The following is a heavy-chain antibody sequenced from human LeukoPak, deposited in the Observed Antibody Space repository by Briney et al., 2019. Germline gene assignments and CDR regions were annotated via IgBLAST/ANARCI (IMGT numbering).Heavy chain of an antibody. CDR3: ARDRPSWSGDKSIHY. CDR2: INHSGST. V-gene: IGHV4-34*01. J-gene: IGHJ4*02. CDR1: GGSFSGYY. D-gene: IGHD3-10*01. Sequence: SETLSLTCAVYGGSFSGYYWSWIRQPPGKGLEWIGEINHSGSTNYNPSLKSRVTISVDTSKNQFSLKLTSVTAADTAVYYCARDRPSWSGDKSIHYWGQGTLVTVSS.